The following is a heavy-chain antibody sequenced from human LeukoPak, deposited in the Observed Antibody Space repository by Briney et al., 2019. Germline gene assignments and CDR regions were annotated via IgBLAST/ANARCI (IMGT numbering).Heavy chain of an antibody. CDR3: ARDYSYYYDSSGYYYFDY. CDR1: GGSISSYY. V-gene: IGHV4-4*07. J-gene: IGHJ4*02. CDR2: IYTSGST. D-gene: IGHD3-22*01. Sequence: SETLSLTCTVSGGSISSYYWSWIRQPAGKGLEWIGRIYTSGSTNYNPSLKSRVTMSVDTSKNQFPLKLSSVTAADTAVYYCARDYSYYYDSSGYYYFDYWGQGTLVTVSS.